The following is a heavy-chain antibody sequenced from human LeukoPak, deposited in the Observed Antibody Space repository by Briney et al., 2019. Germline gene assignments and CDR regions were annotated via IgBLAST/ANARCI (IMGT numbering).Heavy chain of an antibody. V-gene: IGHV4-61*02. Sequence: SETLSLTCTVSGNSISSGDYYWSWIRQPAGKGLEWIGRIYTSGSTTYNPSLKSRVTMSVDTSKNHFSLKLSSVTAADTAVYYCARDYDILTAYPPTQLFDPWGQGTLVTVSS. J-gene: IGHJ5*02. D-gene: IGHD3-9*01. CDR3: ARDYDILTAYPPTQLFDP. CDR1: GNSISSGDYY. CDR2: IYTSGST.